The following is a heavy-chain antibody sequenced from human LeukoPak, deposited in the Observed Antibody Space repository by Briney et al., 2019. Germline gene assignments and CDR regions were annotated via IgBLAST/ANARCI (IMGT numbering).Heavy chain of an antibody. J-gene: IGHJ4*02. D-gene: IGHD2-21*01. V-gene: IGHV3-74*01. Sequence: PGGSLRLSCVVSGFTFSTYWMHWVRQAPGKGLVWVSRINSDGSSTSYADSVKGRFTISRDNAKNTLYLQMNSLRAEDTAVYYCANDGRGDCPKFDYWGQGTLVTVSS. CDR2: INSDGSST. CDR3: ANDGRGDCPKFDY. CDR1: GFTFSTYW.